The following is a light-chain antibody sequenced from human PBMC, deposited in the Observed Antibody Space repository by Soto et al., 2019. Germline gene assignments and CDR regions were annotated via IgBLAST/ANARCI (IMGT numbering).Light chain of an antibody. CDR3: SSYTSTSTILYV. CDR2: AVT. J-gene: IGLJ1*01. Sequence: SLLTQPASVSGSPGQSITVSCTGTSSDVGAYDYVSWHQHHPAKAPKPIIYAVTDRPSGVSHRFSGSKSGNTASLTISGLQAEDEADYYCSSYTSTSTILYVFGTGTKVTVL. CDR1: SSDVGAYDY. V-gene: IGLV2-14*03.